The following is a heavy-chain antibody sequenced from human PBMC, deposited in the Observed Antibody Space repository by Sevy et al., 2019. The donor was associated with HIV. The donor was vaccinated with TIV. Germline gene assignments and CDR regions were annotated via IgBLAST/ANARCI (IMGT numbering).Heavy chain of an antibody. V-gene: IGHV4-39*01. J-gene: IGHJ4*02. D-gene: IGHD3-10*01. CDR2: IYYSGST. Sequence: SETLSLTCTVSSGSISSSSYYWGWLRQPPGKGLEWIGIIYYSGSTYYNPSLKSRVTISVDRSKNQYSLRLSSVTAADTAVYYCARGGLTLVRGGTFDYWGQGTLVTVSS. CDR1: SGSISSSSYY. CDR3: ARGGLTLVRGGTFDY.